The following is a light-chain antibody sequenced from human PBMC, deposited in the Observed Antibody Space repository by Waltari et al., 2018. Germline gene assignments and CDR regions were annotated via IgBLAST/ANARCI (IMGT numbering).Light chain of an antibody. CDR3: SSYTSSSLYV. V-gene: IGLV2-14*01. CDR2: EVS. CDR1: SSDVGGYNY. Sequence: QSALTQPASVSGSPGQSITISSTGTSSDVGGYNYVPWYQQHPGKAPKLMIYEVSNRPSGVSNRFSGSKSGNTASLTISGLQAEDEADYYCSSYTSSSLYVFGTGTKVTVL. J-gene: IGLJ1*01.